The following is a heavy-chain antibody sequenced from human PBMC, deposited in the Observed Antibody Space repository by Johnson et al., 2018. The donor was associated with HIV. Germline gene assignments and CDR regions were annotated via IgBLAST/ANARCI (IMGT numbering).Heavy chain of an antibody. Sequence: QVLLLESGGGLVQPGGSLRLSCAASGFTFSSYAIHWVRQAPGKGLECVAIIAYDGSKKYYADSVKGRFTISRDNSKNTLYLQMNSLRAEDTAVYYCAKEIGQYYYESSGYAFDMWGQGTMVTVSS. D-gene: IGHD3-22*01. V-gene: IGHV3-30*18. J-gene: IGHJ3*02. CDR1: GFTFSSYA. CDR3: AKEIGQYYYESSGYAFDM. CDR2: IAYDGSKK.